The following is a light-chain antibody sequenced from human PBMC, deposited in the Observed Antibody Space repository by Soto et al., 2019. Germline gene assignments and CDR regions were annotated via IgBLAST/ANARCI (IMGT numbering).Light chain of an antibody. J-gene: IGKJ4*02. CDR1: QSISSY. Sequence: DIQMTQSPSSVSASVGDRVTITCRASQSISSYLNWYQQKPGKAPDLLIYAASTLQGGVPSRFSGSGSGTDFTLTISSLQPEDFATYYCQESYTTPVTFGGGTKVEIK. CDR3: QESYTTPVT. V-gene: IGKV1-39*01. CDR2: AAS.